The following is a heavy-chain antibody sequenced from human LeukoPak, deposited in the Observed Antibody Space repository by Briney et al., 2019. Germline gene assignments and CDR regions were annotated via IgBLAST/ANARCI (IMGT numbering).Heavy chain of an antibody. D-gene: IGHD2-2*01. CDR1: GYTLTELS. CDR2: INPNSGGT. CDR3: ARESPISSTSCDV. Sequence: ASVKVSCKVSGYTLTELSMHWVRQAPGQGLEWMGWINPNSGGTNYAQKFQGRVTMTRDTSISTAYMELSRLRSDDTAVYYCARESPISSTSCDVWGQGTTVTVSS. V-gene: IGHV1-2*02. J-gene: IGHJ6*02.